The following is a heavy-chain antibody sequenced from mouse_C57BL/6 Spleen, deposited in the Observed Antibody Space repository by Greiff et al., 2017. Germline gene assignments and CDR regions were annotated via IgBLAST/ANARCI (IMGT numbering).Heavy chain of an antibody. CDR2: IYPDSGST. Sequence: QVQLQQPGAELVKPGASVKMSCKASGYTFTSYWITWVKQRPGQGLEWIGDIYPDSGSTNYNEKFKSKATLTVDTSSSTAYMQLSSLTSEDSAVYYCARDYGSRGAMDYWGQGTSVTVSS. V-gene: IGHV1-55*01. CDR1: GYTFTSYW. CDR3: ARDYGSRGAMDY. J-gene: IGHJ4*01. D-gene: IGHD1-1*01.